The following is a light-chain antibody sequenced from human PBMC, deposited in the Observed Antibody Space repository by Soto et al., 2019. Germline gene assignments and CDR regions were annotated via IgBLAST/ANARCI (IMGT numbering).Light chain of an antibody. CDR2: KTS. Sequence: DILMTQSPSTLSASVGDRVTITCRASQSIGSWLAWYQQRPGKAPKLLIYKTSILESGVPSRFSGSGSWTEFTLTISSLQPDDFVTYYCQEYDDYLFSFGKGTKLEIK. J-gene: IGKJ2*03. CDR3: QEYDDYLFS. V-gene: IGKV1-5*03. CDR1: QSIGSW.